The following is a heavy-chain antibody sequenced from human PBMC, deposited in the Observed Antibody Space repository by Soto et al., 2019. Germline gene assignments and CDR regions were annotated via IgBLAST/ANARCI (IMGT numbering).Heavy chain of an antibody. CDR3: PSDTAPRTYGINV. Sequence: SETLSLTCTASGGSISSYYWSWIRQPPGKGLEWIGYIYYSGSTNYNLSLSRRFTISLDTPKNQFSLQLTSLTAADTAVYYCPSDTAPRTYGINVWGQRTTVTVSS. D-gene: IGHD5-18*01. V-gene: IGHV4-59*01. CDR2: IYYSGST. J-gene: IGHJ6*02. CDR1: GGSISSYY.